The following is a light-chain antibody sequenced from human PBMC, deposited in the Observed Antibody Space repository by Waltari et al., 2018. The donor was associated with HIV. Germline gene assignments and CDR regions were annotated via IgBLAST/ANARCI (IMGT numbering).Light chain of an antibody. CDR3: HQYNSLPWT. J-gene: IGKJ1*01. V-gene: IGKV3-15*01. CDR1: QSVSTN. CDR2: VAS. Sequence: EIVMTQSPDTLSVSPGERVTLSCRASQSVSTNLAWYQHKPCQAPRLLISVASTRATGIPARFSGSGSGTEFTLTISSLKSEDSAIYYCHQYNSLPWTFGLGTKVEIK.